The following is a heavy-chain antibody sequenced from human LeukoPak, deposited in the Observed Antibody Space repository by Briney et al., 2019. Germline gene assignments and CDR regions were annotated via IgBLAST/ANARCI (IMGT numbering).Heavy chain of an antibody. V-gene: IGHV3-23*01. CDR1: GFTFGSHA. CDR3: AKGGSTSRVTTSRVVFGYYYYMDV. J-gene: IGHJ6*03. Sequence: GGSLRLSCAASGFTFGSHAMSWVRQAPGKGLEWVSSPSGSGGSTYHADSVKGRFSISRDNSKNTLYLQLNSPRAEDTAVYYCAKGGSTSRVTTSRVVFGYYYYMDVWGKGTPVTVSS. D-gene: IGHD4-17*01. CDR2: PSGSGGST.